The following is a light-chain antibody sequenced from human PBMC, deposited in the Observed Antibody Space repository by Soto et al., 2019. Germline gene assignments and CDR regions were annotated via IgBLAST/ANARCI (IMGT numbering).Light chain of an antibody. CDR1: QSIGSY. CDR3: QQSYSTPRT. Sequence: DIQMTQSPSSLSASVGDRVTITCRASQSIGSYLNSYQQKPGKAPNLLIYVASTLQSGVPSRFSGSGSGKDFTLTISSLQPEDFATYYCQQSYSTPRTYGQGTKVEIK. J-gene: IGKJ1*01. CDR2: VAS. V-gene: IGKV1-39*01.